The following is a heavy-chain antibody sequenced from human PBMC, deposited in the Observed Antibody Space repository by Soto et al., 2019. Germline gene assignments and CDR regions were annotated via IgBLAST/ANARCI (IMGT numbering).Heavy chain of an antibody. Sequence: ELVQSVPEAREPGTSVKVSGRASGFSFGDSAVQWVRQGRGQRLEWIGWIVVVNGNTNYAPRFEGRVTLPSDASTSTSHMELTSLSSDDTAVYFCAVTDLPFRPLTEPSENGMDGWGQGTTVTVSS. CDR1: GFSFGDSA. V-gene: IGHV1-58*01. D-gene: IGHD2-8*01. CDR2: IVVVNGNT. CDR3: AVTDLPFRPLTEPSENGMDG. J-gene: IGHJ6*02.